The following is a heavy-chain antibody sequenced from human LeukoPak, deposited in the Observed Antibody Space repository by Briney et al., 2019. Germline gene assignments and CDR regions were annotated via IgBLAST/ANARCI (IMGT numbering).Heavy chain of an antibody. Sequence: PSETLSLTCTVSGVSISSGSYYWSWIRQPAGKGLEWIGRIYTSGSTNYNPSLKSRVTISVETSKNQFSLKLSSVTAADTAVYYCAREPGSPRYNYMDVWGKGTTVTVSS. D-gene: IGHD1-14*01. V-gene: IGHV4-61*02. J-gene: IGHJ6*03. CDR1: GVSISSGSYY. CDR2: IYTSGST. CDR3: AREPGSPRYNYMDV.